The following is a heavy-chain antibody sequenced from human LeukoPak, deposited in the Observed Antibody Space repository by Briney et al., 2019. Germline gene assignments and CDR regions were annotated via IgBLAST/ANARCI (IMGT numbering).Heavy chain of an antibody. D-gene: IGHD6-13*01. CDR1: GFTFSSYG. CDR2: ISGSGGST. V-gene: IGHV3-23*01. J-gene: IGHJ4*02. Sequence: GGTLRLSCAASGFTFSSYGMGWVRQAPGKGLEWVSAISGSGGSTYYADSVKGRFTISRDNSKNTLYLQMNSLRAEDTAVYYCAKEGSSSWTDYFDYWGQGTLVTVSS. CDR3: AKEGSSSWTDYFDY.